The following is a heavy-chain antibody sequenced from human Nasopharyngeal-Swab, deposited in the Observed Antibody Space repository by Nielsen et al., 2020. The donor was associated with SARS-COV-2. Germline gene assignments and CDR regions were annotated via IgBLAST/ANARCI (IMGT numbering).Heavy chain of an antibody. J-gene: IGHJ6*02. CDR3: ARDGLDYDFWSAYFMDV. CDR2: ISSSSSYI. CDR1: GVTVSTNY. V-gene: IGHV3-21*01. D-gene: IGHD3-3*01. Sequence: GEALKISCAVSGVTVSTNYMYWVRQAPGKGLEWVSSISSSSSYIYYADSVKGRFTISRDNAKNSLYLQMSSLRAEDTAVYYCARDGLDYDFWSAYFMDVWGQGTTVTVSS.